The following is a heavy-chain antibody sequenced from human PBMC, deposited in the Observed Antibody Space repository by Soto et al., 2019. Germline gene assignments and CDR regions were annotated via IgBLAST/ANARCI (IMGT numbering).Heavy chain of an antibody. CDR1: GFAFRSYG. D-gene: IGHD3-9*01. V-gene: IGHV3-21*06. CDR2: ISTSSSAI. CDR3: ARDGANYDILTGYYDYYYHGMDV. Sequence: GGSLRLSCVASGFAFRSYGMNWVRQAPGKGLEWVSSISTSSSAIYYTDSVKGRFTISRDNARNSLYLQMKSLRAEDTAVYFCARDGANYDILTGYYDYYYHGMDVWGQGTTVTVSS. J-gene: IGHJ6*02.